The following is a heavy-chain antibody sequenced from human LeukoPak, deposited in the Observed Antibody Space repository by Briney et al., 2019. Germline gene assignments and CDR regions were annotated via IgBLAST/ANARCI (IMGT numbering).Heavy chain of an antibody. CDR3: ARGFLQLTPYYFDY. J-gene: IGHJ4*02. Sequence: GGSLRLSCAASGFIVSSDYMSWVRQAPGKGLEWVSVIYSGGSTYYADSVKGRFTISRDNSKNTVSLQMDSLRVDDTGIYYCARGFLQLTPYYFDYWGQGALVTVSS. CDR1: GFIVSSDY. D-gene: IGHD1-1*01. V-gene: IGHV3-53*01. CDR2: IYSGGST.